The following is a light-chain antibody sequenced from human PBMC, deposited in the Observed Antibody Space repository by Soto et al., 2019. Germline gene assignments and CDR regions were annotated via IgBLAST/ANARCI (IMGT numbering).Light chain of an antibody. Sequence: DIQMTQSPSTLSASVGARVTITCRASETISTWLAWYQQKPGKAPKLLIFDASSLESGVPSRFSGSGSGTEFTLTISSLQPDDFATYYCQQYKSSSPTFGQGTKLEIK. J-gene: IGKJ2*01. V-gene: IGKV1-5*01. CDR3: QQYKSSSPT. CDR2: DAS. CDR1: ETISTW.